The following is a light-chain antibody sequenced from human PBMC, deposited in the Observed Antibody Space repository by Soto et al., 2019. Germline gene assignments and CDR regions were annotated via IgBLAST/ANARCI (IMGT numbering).Light chain of an antibody. V-gene: IGKV1-5*03. CDR3: QQLNSHPRT. CDR1: QSISSW. J-gene: IGKJ2*01. CDR2: KAS. Sequence: DIQMTQSPSTPSASVGDRVTITCRASQSISSWLAWYQQKPGKAPKLLIYKASSLESGVPSRFSGSGSGTEFTLTISSLQPEDFATYYCQQLNSHPRTFGQGTKVDIK.